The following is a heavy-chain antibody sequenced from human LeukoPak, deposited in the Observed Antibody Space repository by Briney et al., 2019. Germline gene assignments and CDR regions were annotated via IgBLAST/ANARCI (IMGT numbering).Heavy chain of an antibody. Sequence: ASVKVSCKASGYTFTSYGISWVRQAPGQGLEWMGWMNPNSGNTGYAQKFQGRVTMTRNTSISTAYMELSSLRSEDTAVYYCARGKRGYCTNGVCPYYFDYWGQGTLVTVSS. CDR3: ARGKRGYCTNGVCPYYFDY. D-gene: IGHD2-8*01. J-gene: IGHJ4*02. CDR2: MNPNSGNT. V-gene: IGHV1-8*02. CDR1: GYTFTSYG.